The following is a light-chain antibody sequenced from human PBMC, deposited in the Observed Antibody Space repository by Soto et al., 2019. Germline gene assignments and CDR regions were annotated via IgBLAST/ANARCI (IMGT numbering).Light chain of an antibody. V-gene: IGLV8-61*01. CDR3: VLYLGSGISV. Sequence: QTVVTQGPSFSVSPGGTVTLTCGSSPGSVSSSNYPSWYQQTPGQAPRTLIYSTNTRSSGVPDRFSGSILGNKAALTITGAQADDESDYYCVLYLGSGISVFGGGTHLTVL. CDR1: PGSVSSSNY. CDR2: STN. J-gene: IGLJ7*01.